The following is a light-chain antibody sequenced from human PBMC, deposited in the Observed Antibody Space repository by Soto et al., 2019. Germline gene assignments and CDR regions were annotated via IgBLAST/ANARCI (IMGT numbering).Light chain of an antibody. J-gene: IGKJ1*01. CDR1: QGIRND. V-gene: IGKV1-17*01. Sequence: DIPMSQAPASLSASIGYRFRIPCGASQGIRNDLSWYQQKPGKAPKRLIYAASSLHSGVPSRFSGSASGTEFTLAISGLQPEDFATYYCLQHYSYPRTFGQGTNVDIK. CDR3: LQHYSYPRT. CDR2: AAS.